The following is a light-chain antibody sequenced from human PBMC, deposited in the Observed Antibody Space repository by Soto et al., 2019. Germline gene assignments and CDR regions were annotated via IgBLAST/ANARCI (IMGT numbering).Light chain of an antibody. V-gene: IGKV3-20*01. J-gene: IGKJ4*01. Sequence: EIVLTQSPGTLSLSPGERATLSCRASQSVSSNHLAWYQQKPGQAPRLLIYGASTSASGIPDRFSGSGSGTDFTLTISRLEPEDLAVYYWQRYGSSPLTFGGGTKVEIK. CDR2: GAS. CDR3: QRYGSSPLT. CDR1: QSVSSNH.